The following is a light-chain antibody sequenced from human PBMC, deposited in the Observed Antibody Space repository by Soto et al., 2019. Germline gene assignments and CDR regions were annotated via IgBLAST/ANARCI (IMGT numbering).Light chain of an antibody. CDR3: CSFTGRSTYV. CDR2: EVS. V-gene: IGLV2-14*01. CDR1: SSELGDYHS. J-gene: IGLJ1*01. Sequence: QSALTQPASVSGSPGQTITISCTGTSSELGDYHSVSWYQQHPGSAPKLLIYEVSNRPSGVSDRFSGSKAGNTASLRRVKRQLEDDDNYYCCSFTGRSTYVFGSGTKVTVL.